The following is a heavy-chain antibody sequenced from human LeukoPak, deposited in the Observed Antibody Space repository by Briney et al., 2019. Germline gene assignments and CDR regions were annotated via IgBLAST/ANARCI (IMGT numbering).Heavy chain of an antibody. CDR3: AKGLNYYGSGSPRDY. CDR1: GFTFSSYA. D-gene: IGHD3-10*01. V-gene: IGHV3-23*01. Sequence: GGSLRLSCAASGFTFSSYAMSWVRQAPGKGLEWVSAISGSGGSTYYADSVKGRFTISRDNSKNTLYLQMNSLRAEDTAVYYCAKGLNYYGSGSPRDYWGQGTLVTVSS. J-gene: IGHJ4*02. CDR2: ISGSGGST.